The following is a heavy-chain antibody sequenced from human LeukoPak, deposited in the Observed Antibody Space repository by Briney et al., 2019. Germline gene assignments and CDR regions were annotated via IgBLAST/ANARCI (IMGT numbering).Heavy chain of an antibody. D-gene: IGHD1-26*01. J-gene: IGHJ3*02. CDR3: VGWDDAFDI. V-gene: IGHV1-3*01. Sequence: GASVKVSCKASGYTFSSYAMHWVRWAPGQRLEWMGWINAGNGDTKYSQKFQDRVTIARDTSASTAYMELSSLRSEDTAVYYCVGWDDAFDIWGQGTMVTVSS. CDR1: GYTFSSYA. CDR2: INAGNGDT.